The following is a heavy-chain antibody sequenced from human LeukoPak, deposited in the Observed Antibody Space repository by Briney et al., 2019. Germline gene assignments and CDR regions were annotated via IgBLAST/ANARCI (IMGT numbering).Heavy chain of an antibody. CDR1: GGTFSSYA. CDR3: AREDAFTMITPPGAY. CDR2: IIPIFGTA. D-gene: IGHD3-22*01. Sequence: ASVKVSCKASGGTFSSYAISWVRQAPGQGLEWMGGIIPIFGTANYAQEFQGRVTITADKSTSTAYMELSSLRSDDTAVYYCAREDAFTMITPPGAYWGQGTLVTVSS. V-gene: IGHV1-69*06. J-gene: IGHJ4*02.